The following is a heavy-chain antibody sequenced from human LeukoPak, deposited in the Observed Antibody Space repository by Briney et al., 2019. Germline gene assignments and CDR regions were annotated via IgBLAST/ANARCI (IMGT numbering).Heavy chain of an antibody. CDR1: GFTFSTYW. D-gene: IGHD2-2*01. V-gene: IGHV3-21*01. CDR3: ARAPTVLVGYCSSSSCQADY. Sequence: GGSLRLSCAVSGFTFSTYWMSWVRQAPGKGLEWVSAIDPSSTYIYYADSVKGRFTISRDNAENSLYLQMNSLRVEDTAVYYCARAPTVLVGYCSSSSCQADYWGQGTLVTVSS. CDR2: IDPSSTYI. J-gene: IGHJ4*02.